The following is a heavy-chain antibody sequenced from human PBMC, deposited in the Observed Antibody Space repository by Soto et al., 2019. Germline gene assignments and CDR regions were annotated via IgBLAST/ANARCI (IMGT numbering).Heavy chain of an antibody. CDR1: GYTFTNYG. J-gene: IGHJ4*02. CDR3: ARERQYEPLLY. V-gene: IGHV1-18*01. CDR2: VSAYNRNP. Sequence: QVQLVQSGVEVKKPGASVKVSCQASGYTFTNYGITWLRQATGQGLEWMGWVSAYNRNPNYAQRYQARVTMTTDTSTRTAYMELRNLKSDDTAIYFFARERQYEPLLYWGQGTLVTVSS. D-gene: IGHD2-2*01.